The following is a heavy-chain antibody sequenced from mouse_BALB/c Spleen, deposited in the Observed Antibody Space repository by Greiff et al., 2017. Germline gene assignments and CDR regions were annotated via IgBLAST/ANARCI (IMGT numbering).Heavy chain of an antibody. CDR2: IYPYNGGT. V-gene: IGHV1S29*02. Sequence: VQLKQSGPELVKPGASVKISCKASGYTFTDYNMHWVKQSHGKSLEWIGYIYPYNGGTGYNQKFKSKATLTVDNSSSTAYMELRSLTSEDSAVYYCARAYDGYYDYWGQGTTLTVSS. CDR1: GYTFTDYN. J-gene: IGHJ2*01. D-gene: IGHD2-3*01. CDR3: ARAYDGYYDY.